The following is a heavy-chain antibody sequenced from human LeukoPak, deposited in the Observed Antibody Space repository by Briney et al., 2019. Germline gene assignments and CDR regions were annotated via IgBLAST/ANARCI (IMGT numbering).Heavy chain of an antibody. CDR1: GYTFTGYY. Sequence: SVKVSCKASGYTFTGYYMHWVRQAPGQGLEWMGGIIPIFGTANYAQKFQGRVTITADESTSTAYMELSSLRSEDTAVYYCARGDDAFDIWGQGTMVTVSS. CDR2: IIPIFGTA. J-gene: IGHJ3*02. V-gene: IGHV1-69*13. CDR3: ARGDDAFDI.